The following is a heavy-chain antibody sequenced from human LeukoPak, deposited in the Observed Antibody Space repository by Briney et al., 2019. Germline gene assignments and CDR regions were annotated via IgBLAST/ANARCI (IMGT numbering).Heavy chain of an antibody. CDR2: IKQDGSEK. Sequence: GGSLRLSCAASGFTFSSYAMSWVRQAPGKGLEWVANIKQDGSEKYYVDSVKGRFTISRDNAKNSLYLQMNSLRAEDTAVYYCARVGRRFGPWGVWGQGTTVTVSS. V-gene: IGHV3-7*01. CDR3: ARVGRRFGPWGV. CDR1: GFTFSSYA. J-gene: IGHJ6*02. D-gene: IGHD3-10*01.